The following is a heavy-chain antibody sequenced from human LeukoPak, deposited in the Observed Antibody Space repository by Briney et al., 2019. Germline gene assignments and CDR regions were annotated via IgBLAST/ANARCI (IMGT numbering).Heavy chain of an antibody. V-gene: IGHV3-64*01. CDR2: ISSNGGST. Sequence: GGSLRLSCAASGFTFSSYAMHWVRQAPGKGLEYVSAISSNGGSTYYANSVKGRFTISRDNSKNTLYLQMGSLRAEDMAVYYCARGRRSIAAVYDYWGQGTLVTVSS. J-gene: IGHJ4*02. CDR1: GFTFSSYA. D-gene: IGHD6-6*01. CDR3: ARGRRSIAAVYDY.